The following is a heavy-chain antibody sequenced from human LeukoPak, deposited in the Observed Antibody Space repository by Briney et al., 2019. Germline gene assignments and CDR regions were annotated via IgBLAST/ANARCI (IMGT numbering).Heavy chain of an antibody. V-gene: IGHV1-69*13. CDR2: IIPIFGIG. CDR3: ARSARMSSWYAFDY. D-gene: IGHD6-13*01. J-gene: IGHJ4*02. Sequence: GASVKVSCKASGGTFSTYAINWVRQAPGQGLQWMGGIIPIFGIGKYAQRFQGRVTITADESTSTAYIELSSLRSEDTAVYYCARSARMSSWYAFDYWGQGTLVTVSS. CDR1: GGTFSTYA.